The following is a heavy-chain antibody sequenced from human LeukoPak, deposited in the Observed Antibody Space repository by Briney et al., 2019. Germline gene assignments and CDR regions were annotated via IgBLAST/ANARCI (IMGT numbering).Heavy chain of an antibody. CDR2: IRSKANSYAT. Sequence: PGGSLRLSCAASGFTFSGSAMHWVRQASGKGLEWVGRIRSKANSYATAYAASVKGRFTISRDDSKNTAYLQMNSLKTEDTAVYYCTLFTGYGSGEFDVWGKGTTVTVSS. V-gene: IGHV3-73*01. CDR3: TLFTGYGSGEFDV. D-gene: IGHD3-10*01. CDR1: GFTFSGSA. J-gene: IGHJ6*04.